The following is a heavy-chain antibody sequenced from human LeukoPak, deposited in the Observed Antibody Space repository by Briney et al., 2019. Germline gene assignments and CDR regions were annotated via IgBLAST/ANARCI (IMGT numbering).Heavy chain of an antibody. D-gene: IGHD3-22*01. CDR3: ARDRGRYYDSRGFYWGYYFDS. CDR2: ISGSGDST. Sequence: PGGSLRLSCAAAGFTFSTYAVNWVRQAPGKGLEWVSTISGSGDSTYYADSAKGRFTISRDNSKDTLYLQMSSVRVDDTAVYYCARDRGRYYDSRGFYWGYYFDSWGQGTLVTVSS. V-gene: IGHV3-23*01. CDR1: GFTFSTYA. J-gene: IGHJ4*02.